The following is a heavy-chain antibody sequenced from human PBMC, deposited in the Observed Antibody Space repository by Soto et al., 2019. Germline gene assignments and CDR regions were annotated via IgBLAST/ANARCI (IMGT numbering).Heavy chain of an antibody. V-gene: IGHV4-61*01. Sequence: QVQLQESGPGLVKPSETLSLTCTVSGGSISSGSFYWSWIRQPPGKGLEWIGYIYYTGTTKYNPSLKSRVTISVDRSKNQLSLNLNSVTAAETAVYYCARDSSGRYDYWGQGSLVSVAS. D-gene: IGHD5-12*01. CDR2: IYYTGTT. CDR3: ARDSSGRYDY. CDR1: GGSISSGSFY. J-gene: IGHJ4*02.